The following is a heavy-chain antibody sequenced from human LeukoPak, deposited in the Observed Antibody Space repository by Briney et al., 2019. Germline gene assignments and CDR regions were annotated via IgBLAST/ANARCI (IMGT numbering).Heavy chain of an antibody. V-gene: IGHV3-48*03. Sequence: GGSLRLSCAASGFTFSSYEMNWVRQAPGKGLEWVSYISSSSSTIYYADSVKGRFTISRDNAKNSLYLQMNSLRAEDTAVYYCARRVTIFGVVIIGYMDVWGKGTTVTVSS. D-gene: IGHD3-3*01. CDR1: GFTFSSYE. CDR3: ARRVTIFGVVIIGYMDV. J-gene: IGHJ6*03. CDR2: ISSSSSTI.